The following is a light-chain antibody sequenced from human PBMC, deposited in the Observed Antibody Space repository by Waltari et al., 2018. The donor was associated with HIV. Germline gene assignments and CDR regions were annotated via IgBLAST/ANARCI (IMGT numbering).Light chain of an antibody. CDR3: CSYAGSRTWV. Sequence: QSALTQPASVSGSPAQSTPVPCTGTSSDVGGYTFVSWYQQHPGKAPKLIIFDDVKRPAGVSERFSGSRSGNTASLTVCGLQAEDEADYYCCSYAGSRTWVFGGGTALTVL. J-gene: IGLJ3*02. V-gene: IGLV2-23*01. CDR1: SSDVGGYTF. CDR2: DDV.